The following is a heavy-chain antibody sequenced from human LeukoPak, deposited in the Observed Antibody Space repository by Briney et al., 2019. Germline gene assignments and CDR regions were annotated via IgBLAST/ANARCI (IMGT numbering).Heavy chain of an antibody. V-gene: IGHV4-59*08. CDR1: GGSISSYY. D-gene: IGHD5-12*01. J-gene: IGHJ5*02. CDR3: AGCDGYSGYDCWFDP. Sequence: SETLSLTCTVSGGSISSYYWSWIRQPPGKGLEWIGYIYYSGSTNYNPSLKSRVTISVDTSKNQFSLELSSVTAADTAVYYCAGCDGYSGYDCWFDPWGQGTLVTVSS. CDR2: IYYSGST.